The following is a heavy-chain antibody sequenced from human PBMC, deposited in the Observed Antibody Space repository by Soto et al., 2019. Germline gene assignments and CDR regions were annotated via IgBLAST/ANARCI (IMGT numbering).Heavy chain of an antibody. J-gene: IGHJ6*02. V-gene: IGHV1-3*01. D-gene: IGHD5-18*01. Sequence: ASVKVSCKASGYTFTSYAMHWVRQAPGQRLEWMGWINAGNGNTKYSQKFQGRVTITRDTSGSTAYIGLSSLRSEDTAVYYCARSSYGYLGSYYYGMDVWGQGTTVTVSS. CDR1: GYTFTSYA. CDR2: INAGNGNT. CDR3: ARSSYGYLGSYYYGMDV.